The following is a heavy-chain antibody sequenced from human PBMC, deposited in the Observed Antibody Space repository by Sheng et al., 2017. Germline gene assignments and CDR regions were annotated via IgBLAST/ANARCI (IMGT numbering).Heavy chain of an antibody. CDR3: ARDFSSGDYFDY. V-gene: IGHV1-2*06. CDR2: MNPNSGAT. D-gene: IGHD6-25*01. J-gene: IGHJ4*02. Sequence: QVQLVQSGAEMKKPGASVKVSCKASGYTFTDYYMHWVRQAPGQGPEWMGRMNPNSGATDYAQKFQGRVTMTRDTSISTAYMDLSRLRSDDTAVYYCARDFSSGDYFDYWGQGSLVTVSS. CDR1: GYTFTDYY.